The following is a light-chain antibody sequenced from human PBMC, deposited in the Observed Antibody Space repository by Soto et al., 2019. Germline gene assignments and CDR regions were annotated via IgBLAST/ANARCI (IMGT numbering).Light chain of an antibody. CDR3: QQYNSRVT. CDR2: KAS. Sequence: DIQLTQSPSTMSASVGDKVTITCRASQSLSNWLAWYQQKPGKAPKLLIDKASNLQSGVPSRFSGSGSGTEFTLTISSLQPDDFATYYCQQYNSRVTFGQGTQVEIK. V-gene: IGKV1-5*03. CDR1: QSLSNW. J-gene: IGKJ1*01.